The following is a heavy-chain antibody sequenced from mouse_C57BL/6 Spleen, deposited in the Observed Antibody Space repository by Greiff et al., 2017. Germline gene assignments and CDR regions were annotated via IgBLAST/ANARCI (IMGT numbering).Heavy chain of an antibody. CDR1: GYSITSGYD. Sequence: EVQLQQSGPGMVKPSQSLSHTCTVTGYSITSGYDWHWIRHFPGNKLEWMGYISYSGSTNYNPSLKSRISITHDTSKNHFFLKLNSVTTEDTATYYCAREDYGNYWFAYWGQGTLVTVSA. V-gene: IGHV3-1*01. CDR3: AREDYGNYWFAY. CDR2: ISYSGST. J-gene: IGHJ3*01. D-gene: IGHD2-1*01.